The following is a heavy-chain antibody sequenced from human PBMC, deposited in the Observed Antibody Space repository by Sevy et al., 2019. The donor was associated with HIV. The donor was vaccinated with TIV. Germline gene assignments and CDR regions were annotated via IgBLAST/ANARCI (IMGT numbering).Heavy chain of an antibody. CDR3: ARGPDYYGSGSYYQEGLGGFDY. Sequence: GGSLRLSCAASGFTFSSYAMHWVRQAPGKGLEWVAVISYDGSNKYYADSVKGRFTISRDNSKNTLYLQMNSLRAEDMAVYYCARGPDYYGSGSYYQEGLGGFDYWGQGTLVTVSS. CDR1: GFTFSSYA. J-gene: IGHJ4*02. V-gene: IGHV3-30-3*01. D-gene: IGHD3-10*01. CDR2: ISYDGSNK.